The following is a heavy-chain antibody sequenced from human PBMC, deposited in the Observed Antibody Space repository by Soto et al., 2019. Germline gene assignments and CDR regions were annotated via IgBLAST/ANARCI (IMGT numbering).Heavy chain of an antibody. Sequence: PGGSLRLCCAASGFTFGDFWMNWVRQAPGKGLEWVANIKEDGSEKYFLDSVKGRFTISRDNAKNSLYLQINSLRAEDTGVYYCARDLGRTAAGYYYYDAMDVWGQGTTVTVSS. CDR2: IKEDGSEK. CDR3: ARDLGRTAAGYYYYDAMDV. J-gene: IGHJ6*02. V-gene: IGHV3-7*01. CDR1: GFTFGDFW. D-gene: IGHD2-2*01.